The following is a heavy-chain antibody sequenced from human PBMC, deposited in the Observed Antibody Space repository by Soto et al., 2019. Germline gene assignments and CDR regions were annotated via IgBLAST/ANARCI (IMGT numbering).Heavy chain of an antibody. CDR3: ATSDFRGTAIKKFEH. CDR2: IIPVFTST. CDR1: GGTFSTYG. J-gene: IGHJ4*02. D-gene: IGHD6-25*01. V-gene: IGHV1-69*06. Sequence: QVHLVQSGAAVKKPASSVKVSCQASGGTFSTYGITWVRQAPGHGLEWMGAIIPVFTSTSSAQLFRGRLSITADRVSYTDYLELSGLTSEDTAIYYCATSDFRGTAIKKFEHGGQGTLVPVS.